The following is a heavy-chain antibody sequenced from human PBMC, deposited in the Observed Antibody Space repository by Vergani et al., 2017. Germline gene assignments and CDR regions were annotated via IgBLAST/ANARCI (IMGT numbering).Heavy chain of an antibody. D-gene: IGHD3-10*01. V-gene: IGHV3-30-3*01. J-gene: IGHJ3*02. CDR3: ARDFHMVRGVIMPHGAFDI. Sequence: QVQLVESGGGVVQPGRSLRLSCAASGFTFSSYAMHWVRQAPGKGLEWVAVISYDVSNKYYADSVKGRFTISRDNSKNTLYLQMNSLRAEDTAVYYCARDFHMVRGVIMPHGAFDIWGQGTMVTVSS. CDR2: ISYDVSNK. CDR1: GFTFSSYA.